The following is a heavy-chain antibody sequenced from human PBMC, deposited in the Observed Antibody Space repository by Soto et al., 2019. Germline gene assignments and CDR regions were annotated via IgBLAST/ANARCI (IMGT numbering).Heavy chain of an antibody. CDR1: GVSISSGNW. V-gene: IGHV4-4*02. J-gene: IGHJ4*02. CDR3: ARLLYDTSLNYMYFDF. Sequence: SETLSLTCAVSGVSISSGNWWTWVRQTPQRGLEYIGEIFHDGTANYYPSFERRVAISVDTSKNQFSLKLTSVTAADTAIYFCARLLYDTSLNYMYFDFWGQGALVTSPQ. CDR2: IFHDGTA. D-gene: IGHD3-22*01.